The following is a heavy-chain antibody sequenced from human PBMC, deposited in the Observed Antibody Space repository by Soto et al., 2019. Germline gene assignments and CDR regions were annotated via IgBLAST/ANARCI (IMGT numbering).Heavy chain of an antibody. V-gene: IGHV3-30*18. Sequence: QVHLVESGGGVVQPGRSLRLSCAASGFTFSNYGMHWVRQTPGKGLEWVAVISFDGSREFYTDSVKGRFTISRDNSKNTRYLQMNSLKTEETAMYYCAKDPKCCTIGSHFLDNWFDPWGQGTLVTVSS. CDR2: ISFDGSRE. D-gene: IGHD2-8*01. CDR3: AKDPKCCTIGSHFLDNWFDP. J-gene: IGHJ5*02. CDR1: GFTFSNYG.